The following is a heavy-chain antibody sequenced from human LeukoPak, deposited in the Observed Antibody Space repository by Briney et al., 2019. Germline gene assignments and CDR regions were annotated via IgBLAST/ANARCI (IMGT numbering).Heavy chain of an antibody. CDR2: INPSGGST. CDR3: ARASGSNSYTIDY. V-gene: IGHV1-46*01. Sequence: ASVKVSCKASGYTFTSYGISWVRQAPGQGLEWMGIINPSGGSTGYAQKFQGRVTMTRDTSTSTVYMELSSLRSEDTAVYYCARASGSNSYTIDYWGQGTLVTVSS. J-gene: IGHJ4*02. CDR1: GYTFTSYG. D-gene: IGHD6-6*01.